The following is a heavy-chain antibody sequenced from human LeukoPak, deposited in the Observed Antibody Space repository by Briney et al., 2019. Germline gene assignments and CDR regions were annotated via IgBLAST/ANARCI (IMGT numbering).Heavy chain of an antibody. V-gene: IGHV3-33*01. D-gene: IGHD3-10*01. CDR1: GFTYSSYG. Sequence: GGYLRLSCAASGFTYSSYGKHWVRKAPGKGLEWVAVVWYDGSNRYYADSVKGRFTISRDNSKNTLYLQMNSLRAEDTAVYYCARNYGSGSCYKSAFDDWGQGTLVTVSS. J-gene: IGHJ4*02. CDR2: VWYDGSNR. CDR3: ARNYGSGSCYKSAFDD.